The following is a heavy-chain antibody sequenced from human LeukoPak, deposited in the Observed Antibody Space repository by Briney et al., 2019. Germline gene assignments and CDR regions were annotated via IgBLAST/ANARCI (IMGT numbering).Heavy chain of an antibody. D-gene: IGHD3-22*01. V-gene: IGHV3-21*01. Sequence: GGSLRLSCAASGFTFSIYSMNWVRQAPGKGLEWVSSISSSSSNIYYADSVKGRFTIPRDNAKNSLYLQMNSLRAEDTAVYYCARDYDSSGFYDYWGQGTLVTVSS. CDR3: ARDYDSSGFYDY. J-gene: IGHJ4*02. CDR2: ISSSSSNI. CDR1: GFTFSIYS.